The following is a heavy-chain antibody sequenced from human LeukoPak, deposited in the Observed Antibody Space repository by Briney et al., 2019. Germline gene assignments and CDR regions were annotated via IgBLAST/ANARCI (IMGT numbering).Heavy chain of an antibody. CDR2: TSSGGSTT. CDR3: ARQAYGGPPNDAFNM. V-gene: IGHV3-11*01. Sequence: GGSLRLSCAASGFSFSDYYMSWIRQAPGMGLEWVSHTSSGGSTTLYADSVKGRFSISRDNAKNSLYLQMNSLRAEDTAVYYCARQAYGGPPNDAFNMWGQGTMVTVSS. D-gene: IGHD4-23*01. CDR1: GFSFSDYY. J-gene: IGHJ3*02.